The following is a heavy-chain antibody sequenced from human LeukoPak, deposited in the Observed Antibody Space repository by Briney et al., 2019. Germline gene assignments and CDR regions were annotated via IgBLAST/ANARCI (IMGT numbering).Heavy chain of an antibody. V-gene: IGHV1-18*01. J-gene: IGHJ3*01. D-gene: IGHD4-23*01. CDR2: ISAYNGET. CDR1: GYTFRSYG. CDR3: ARDMSTRVTPISYAFDV. Sequence: ASVKVSCKASGYTFRSYGLSWVRQAPGQGLEWLGWISAYNGETRYEQNFQGRVTLTTDTSTTTVYMELSSLRSEDTAVYYCARDMSTRVTPISYAFDVWGQGTMVTVSS.